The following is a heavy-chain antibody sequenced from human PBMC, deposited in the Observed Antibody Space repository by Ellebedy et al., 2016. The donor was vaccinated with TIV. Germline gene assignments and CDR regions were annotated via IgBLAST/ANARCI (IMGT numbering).Heavy chain of an antibody. V-gene: IGHV4-4*02. CDR1: GGSISSSNW. Sequence: SETLSLTCAVSGGSISSSNWWSWVRQPPGKGLEWIGEIYHSGSTNYNPSLKSRVTISLDTSKNQFSLKLSSVTAADTAVYYCARGSDWSKVGDYWGQGILVTVSS. CDR3: ARGSDWSKVGDY. J-gene: IGHJ4*02. CDR2: IYHSGST. D-gene: IGHD1/OR15-1a*01.